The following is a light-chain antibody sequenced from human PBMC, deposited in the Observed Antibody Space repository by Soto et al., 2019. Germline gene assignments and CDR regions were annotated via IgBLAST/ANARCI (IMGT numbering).Light chain of an antibody. V-gene: IGKV3-15*01. CDR1: QSVNNN. CDR3: QQYNIWPPDT. J-gene: IGKJ2*01. Sequence: EIILTQSPASLSVSPGERATLSCRASQSVNNNLAWYQQKRGQAPRLLIYGASTRAPGIPGRFSGSGSGTEFTLTITSLQSEDFAVYFCQQYNIWPPDTFVQGTKLEIK. CDR2: GAS.